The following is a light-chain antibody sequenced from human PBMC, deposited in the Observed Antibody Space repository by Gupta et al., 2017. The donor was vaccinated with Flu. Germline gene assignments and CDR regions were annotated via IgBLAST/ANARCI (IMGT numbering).Light chain of an antibody. V-gene: IGLV3-1*01. CDR2: QDD. CDR1: KWGKKK. CDR3: QAWDSNFVVV. J-gene: IGLJ2*01. Sequence: PENTSTGSTSGNKWGKKKFSIEQTHSAQSHILVVYQDDRRPSGVPERFSGSPSGDTATLTISGTQETDEADYYCQAWDSNFVVVFGGGTKLTVL.